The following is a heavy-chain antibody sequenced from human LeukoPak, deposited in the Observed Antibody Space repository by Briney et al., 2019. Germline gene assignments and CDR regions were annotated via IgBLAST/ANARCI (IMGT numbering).Heavy chain of an antibody. CDR3: AASSGVTLGRF. V-gene: IGHV4-31*03. D-gene: IGHD3-16*01. CDR2: IYYTGIT. Sequence: NPSQTLSLTCTVSGGSISSGGYYWSWIRQRPGKGLEWIGYIYYTGITSYNPSLKSRATMSVDTSMNQVSLKLSSLTAADTAVYYCAASSGVTLGRFWGQGALVTVSP. J-gene: IGHJ4*02. CDR1: GGSISSGGYY.